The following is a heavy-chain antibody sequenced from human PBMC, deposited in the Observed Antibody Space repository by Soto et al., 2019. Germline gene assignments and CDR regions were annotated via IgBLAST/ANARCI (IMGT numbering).Heavy chain of an antibody. CDR1: GGSFSGYY. V-gene: IGHV4-34*01. J-gene: IGHJ4*02. D-gene: IGHD6-19*01. Sequence: QVQLQQWGAGLLKPSETLSLTCAVYGGSFSGYYWSWIRQPPGKGLEWIGEINHSGSTNYNPSLKSRVTISVDTSENQFSLKLSAVTAADTAVYYCARLWSGQWLEVDYWGQGTLVTVSS. CDR2: INHSGST. CDR3: ARLWSGQWLEVDY.